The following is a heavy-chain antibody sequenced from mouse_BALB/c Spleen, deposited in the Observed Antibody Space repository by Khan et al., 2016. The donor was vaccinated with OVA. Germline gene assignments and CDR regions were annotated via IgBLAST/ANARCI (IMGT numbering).Heavy chain of an antibody. CDR1: GYTLTSYY. D-gene: IGHD1-1*01. Sequence: QVQLQQSGPELVRPGASVKMSCKASGYTLTSYYIHWVKQRPGQGLEWIGWIYPVDGSSKYNEKFKGKSTLTADKSSSTAYMLLSSLNSEDSAIYFCARGYYGYLDYWGQGTTLTVSS. CDR2: IYPVDGSS. CDR3: ARGYYGYLDY. V-gene: IGHV1S56*01. J-gene: IGHJ2*01.